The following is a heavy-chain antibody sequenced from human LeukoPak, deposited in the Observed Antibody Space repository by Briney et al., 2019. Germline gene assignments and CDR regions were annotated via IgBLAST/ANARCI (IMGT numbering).Heavy chain of an antibody. V-gene: IGHV4-39*01. CDR3: ARHTSSSWSLTDYYYYMDV. J-gene: IGHJ6*03. CDR2: IYYSGST. Sequence: SETLSLTCTVSGGSISSSSYHWGWIRQPPGKGLEWIGSIYYSGSTYYNPSLKSRVTISVDTSKNQSSLKLSSVTAADTAVYYCARHTSSSWSLTDYYYYMDVWGKGTTVTISS. D-gene: IGHD6-13*01. CDR1: GGSISSSSYH.